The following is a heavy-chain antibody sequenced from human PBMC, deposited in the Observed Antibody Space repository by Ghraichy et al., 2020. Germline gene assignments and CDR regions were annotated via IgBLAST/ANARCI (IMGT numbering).Heavy chain of an antibody. V-gene: IGHV3-23*01. CDR2: IGVSGDNI. Sequence: GGSLRLSCAASRFSFSSSAMSWFRQAPGKGLEWVSVIGVSGDNIHYADSVHDRFTISRDNSKNTLSLQMNSLRAEDTAVYYCANYAQRGPDSWGQGTLVTVSS. CDR1: RFSFSSSA. J-gene: IGHJ4*02. CDR3: ANYAQRGPDS. D-gene: IGHD2-2*01.